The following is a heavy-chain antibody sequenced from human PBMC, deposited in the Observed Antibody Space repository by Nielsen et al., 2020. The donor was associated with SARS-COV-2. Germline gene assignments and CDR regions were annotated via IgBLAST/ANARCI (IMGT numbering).Heavy chain of an antibody. J-gene: IGHJ6*02. D-gene: IGHD3-10*01. CDR2: IYYSGST. Sequence: PGKGLEWIGYIYYSGSTYYNPSLKSRVTISVDTSKNQFSLKLSSVTAADTAVYYCARDYYYYGSGSYYGYYCYGMDVWGQGTTVTVSS. V-gene: IGHV4-31*02. CDR3: ARDYYYYGSGSYYGYYCYGMDV.